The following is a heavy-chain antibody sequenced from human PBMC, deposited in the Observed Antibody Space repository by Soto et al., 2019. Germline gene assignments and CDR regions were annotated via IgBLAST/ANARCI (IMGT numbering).Heavy chain of an antibody. J-gene: IGHJ4*02. CDR2: IIPIFGTA. V-gene: IGHV1-69*13. Sequence: GASVKVSCKASGGTFSSYAISWVRQAPGQGLEWMGGIIPIFGTANHAQKFQGRVTITADESTSTAYMELSSLRSEDTAVYYCARVLGQQLVHALDYWGQGTLVTVSS. CDR1: GGTFSSYA. CDR3: ARVLGQQLVHALDY. D-gene: IGHD6-13*01.